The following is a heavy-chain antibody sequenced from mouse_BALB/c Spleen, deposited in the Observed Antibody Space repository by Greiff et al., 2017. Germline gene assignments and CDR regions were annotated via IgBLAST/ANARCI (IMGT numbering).Heavy chain of an antibody. D-gene: IGHD1-1*02. J-gene: IGHJ2*01. CDR1: GFTFSSFG. Sequence: DVKLVESGGGLVQPGGSRKLSCAASGFTFSSFGMHWVRQAPEKGLEWVAYISSGSSTIYYADTVKGRFTISRDNPKNTLFLQMTSLRSEDTAMYYCARESYYGNYFDYWGQGTTLTVSS. CDR2: ISSGSSTI. CDR3: ARESYYGNYFDY. V-gene: IGHV5-17*02.